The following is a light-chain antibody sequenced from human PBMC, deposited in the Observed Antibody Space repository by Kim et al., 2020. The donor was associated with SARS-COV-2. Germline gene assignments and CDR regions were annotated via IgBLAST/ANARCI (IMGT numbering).Light chain of an antibody. CDR2: GAS. V-gene: IGKV1-9*01. CDR3: QQINSYPLT. Sequence: IQLTQSPSSLSASVGDRVTITCRASQAISSYLAWYQQKPGKAPNLLIYGASTLQSGVPSRFSGSGSGTDFTLTISSLQPEDFATYYCQQINSYPLTFGGGTKVDIK. J-gene: IGKJ4*01. CDR1: QAISSY.